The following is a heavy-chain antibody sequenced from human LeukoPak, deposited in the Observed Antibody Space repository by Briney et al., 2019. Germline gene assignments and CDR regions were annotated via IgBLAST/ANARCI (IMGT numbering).Heavy chain of an antibody. CDR2: IIPIFGTA. D-gene: IGHD3-10*01. CDR1: GGTFSSYA. J-gene: IGHJ6*02. Sequence: SVKVSCKASGGTFSSYAISWVRQAPGQGLEWMGGIIPIFGTANYAQKFQGRVTITADESTSTAYMELSSLRSEDTAVYYCARDLPDYYGSGSRYYGMDVWGQGTTVTVSS. CDR3: ARDLPDYYGSGSRYYGMDV. V-gene: IGHV1-69*13.